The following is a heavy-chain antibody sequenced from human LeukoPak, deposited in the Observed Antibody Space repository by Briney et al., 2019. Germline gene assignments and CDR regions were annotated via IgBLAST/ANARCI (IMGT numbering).Heavy chain of an antibody. J-gene: IGHJ5*02. Sequence: SETLSLTCTVSGGSISSGSYYWSWIRQPAGKGLEWIGRIYTSGSTNYNPSLKSRVTISVDTSKNQFSLKLSSVAAADTAVYYCAREGRSEGSPIRLWFGKRGFDPWGQGTLVTVSS. CDR2: IYTSGST. V-gene: IGHV4-61*02. CDR1: GGSISSGSYY. D-gene: IGHD3-10*01. CDR3: AREGRSEGSPIRLWFGKRGFDP.